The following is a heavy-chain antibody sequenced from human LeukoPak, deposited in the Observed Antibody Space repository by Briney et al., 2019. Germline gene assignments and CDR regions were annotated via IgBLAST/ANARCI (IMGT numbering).Heavy chain of an antibody. D-gene: IGHD4-11*01. V-gene: IGHV4-4*07. J-gene: IGHJ6*03. CDR3: ARKIRSTVTIYYYYYYMDV. CDR2: IYTSGST. CDR1: GGSISSYY. Sequence: PSETLSLTCTVSGGSISSYYWSWIRQPAGKGLEWIGRIYTSGSTNYNPSLKSRVTISVDTSKNQFSLKLSSVTAADTAVYYCARKIRSTVTIYYYYYYMDVWGKGTTVTVSS.